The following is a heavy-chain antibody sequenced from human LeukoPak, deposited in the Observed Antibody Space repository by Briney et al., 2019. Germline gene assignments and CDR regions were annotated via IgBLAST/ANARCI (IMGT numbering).Heavy chain of an antibody. Sequence: APQKVSRKASAYTFTSYGISWVRQTPGQGLERVGWNSAYNGDANYAQKLQDRVTISTDAATSRAYMELRSLRSYGTAVYYCARTTYYYGSGSYPADYWGQGTLVTVS. CDR1: AYTFTSYG. CDR3: ARTTYYYGSGSYPADY. D-gene: IGHD3-10*01. V-gene: IGHV1-18*01. CDR2: NSAYNGDA. J-gene: IGHJ4*02.